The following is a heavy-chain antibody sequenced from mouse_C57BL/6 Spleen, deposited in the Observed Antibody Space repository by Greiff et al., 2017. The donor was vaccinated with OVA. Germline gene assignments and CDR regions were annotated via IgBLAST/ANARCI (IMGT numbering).Heavy chain of an antibody. Sequence: QVQLQQPGAELVMPGASVKLSCKASGYTFTSYWMHWVKQRPGQGLEWIGEIDPSDSYTNYNQKFKGKSTLTVDKSSSTAYMQLSSLTSEDSAVYYCARRSPPGAMDYWGQGTSVTVSS. V-gene: IGHV1-69*01. CDR2: IDPSDSYT. CDR3: ARRSPPGAMDY. J-gene: IGHJ4*01. CDR1: GYTFTSYW.